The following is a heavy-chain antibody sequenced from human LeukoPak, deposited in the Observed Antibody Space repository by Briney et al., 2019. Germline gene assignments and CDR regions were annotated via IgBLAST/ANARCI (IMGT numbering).Heavy chain of an antibody. CDR3: ARSGTVATITGY. V-gene: IGHV3-23*01. J-gene: IGHJ4*02. CDR2: ISGSGGST. Sequence: GGSLRLSCAASGFTFSNYAMSWVRQAPGKGLEWVSDISGSGGSTYYADSVKGRFTISRDHSKNTLYLQMNSLRAEDTAVYYCARSGTVATITGYWGQGTLVTVSS. D-gene: IGHD5-12*01. CDR1: GFTFSNYA.